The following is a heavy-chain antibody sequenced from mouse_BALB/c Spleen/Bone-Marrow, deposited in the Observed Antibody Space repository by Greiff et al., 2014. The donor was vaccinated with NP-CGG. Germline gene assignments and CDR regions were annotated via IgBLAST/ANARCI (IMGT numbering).Heavy chain of an antibody. J-gene: IGHJ3*01. CDR1: GYTFTEYT. D-gene: IGHD2-14*01. Sequence: VQLKESGPELVKPGASVKIFCKTSGYTFTEYTMHWVKQSHGKSLEWIGGINPNNGGTSYNQKFKGKATLTVDKSSSTAYMELRSLTSEDSAVYYCARNYRYDGSWFAYWGQGTLVTVSA. CDR3: ARNYRYDGSWFAY. V-gene: IGHV1-18*01. CDR2: INPNNGGT.